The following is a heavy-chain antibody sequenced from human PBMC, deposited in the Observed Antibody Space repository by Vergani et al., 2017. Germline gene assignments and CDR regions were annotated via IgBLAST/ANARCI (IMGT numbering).Heavy chain of an antibody. Sequence: QVQLVESGGGVVQPGRSLRLSCAASGFTFSSYGMHWVRQAPGKGLEWVAVIWYDGSNKYYADSVKGRFIISRDNSKNTLYLQMNSLRAEDTAVYYCATGGSIAARPRSYWGQGTLVTVSS. D-gene: IGHD6-6*01. CDR1: GFTFSSYG. J-gene: IGHJ4*02. V-gene: IGHV3-33*01. CDR3: ATGGSIAARPRSY. CDR2: IWYDGSNK.